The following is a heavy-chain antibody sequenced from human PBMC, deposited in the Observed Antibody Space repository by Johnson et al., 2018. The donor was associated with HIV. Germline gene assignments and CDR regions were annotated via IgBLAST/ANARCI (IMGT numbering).Heavy chain of an antibody. V-gene: IGHV3-30-3*01. CDR2: ISYDGSNK. J-gene: IGHJ3*02. Sequence: QVQLVESGGVVVQPGGSMRLSCAASGFSFSTYAMHWVRQAPGKGLEWVAVISYDGSNKYYADSVKGRFTISRDNSKNTLYLQMNSLRAEDTAVYYCARGYCSGGSCYSEGATDAFDIWGQGTMVTVSS. D-gene: IGHD2-15*01. CDR3: ARGYCSGGSCYSEGATDAFDI. CDR1: GFSFSTYA.